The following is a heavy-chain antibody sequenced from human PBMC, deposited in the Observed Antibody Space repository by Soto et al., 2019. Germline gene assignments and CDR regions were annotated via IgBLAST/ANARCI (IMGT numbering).Heavy chain of an antibody. J-gene: IGHJ6*02. CDR1: GGSFSGYY. D-gene: IGHD2-21*01. Sequence: PSETLSLTCAVYGGSFSGYYWSWIRQPPGKGLEWIGEINHSGSTNYNPSLKSRVTISVATSKNQFSLKLSSVTAADTAVYYCARGEIATINLGSAGDYYYYGMDVWGQGTTVTVSS. CDR3: ARGEIATINLGSAGDYYYYGMDV. CDR2: INHSGST. V-gene: IGHV4-34*01.